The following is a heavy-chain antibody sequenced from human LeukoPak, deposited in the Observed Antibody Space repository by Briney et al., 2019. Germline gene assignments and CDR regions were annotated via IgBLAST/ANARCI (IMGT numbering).Heavy chain of an antibody. D-gene: IGHD4-17*01. J-gene: IGHJ4*02. CDR1: GFTFSSYG. CDR2: IRYDVSNK. Sequence: GGSLRLSCAASGFTFSSYGMHWVRQAPGKGLEWVAFIRYDVSNKYYADSVKGRFTISRDNAKNSLYLQMNSLRPEDTAIYYCAKDLTTVTSQGDYWGQGTVVTVSS. CDR3: AKDLTTVTSQGDY. V-gene: IGHV3-30*02.